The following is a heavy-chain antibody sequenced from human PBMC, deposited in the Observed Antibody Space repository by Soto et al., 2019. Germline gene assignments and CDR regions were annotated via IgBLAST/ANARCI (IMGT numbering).Heavy chain of an antibody. D-gene: IGHD3-10*01. CDR2: INHSGST. Sequence: SETLSLTCAVYGGSFSGYYWSWIRQPPGKGLEWIGEINHSGSTNYNPSLKSRVTISVDTSKNQFSLKLSSVTAADTAVYYCARERSKRLWDYYYGMDVWGQGTTVTVSS. CDR1: GGSFSGYY. CDR3: ARERSKRLWDYYYGMDV. J-gene: IGHJ6*02. V-gene: IGHV4-34*01.